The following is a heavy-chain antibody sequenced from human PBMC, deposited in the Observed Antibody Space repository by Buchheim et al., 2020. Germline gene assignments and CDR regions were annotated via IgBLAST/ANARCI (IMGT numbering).Heavy chain of an antibody. D-gene: IGHD3-3*01. CDR1: GFSLSTSGMC. Sequence: QVTLRESGPALVKPTQTLTLTCTFSGFSLSTSGMCVSWIRQPPGKALEWLASIDWEEDKYYSTSLKTRLTISKDTSKNQVVLTMSNMDPVDTAAYYCARLREGDFWSGYSYGYVIDVWGQGTT. CDR2: IDWEEDK. J-gene: IGHJ6*02. V-gene: IGHV2-70*15. CDR3: ARLREGDFWSGYSYGYVIDV.